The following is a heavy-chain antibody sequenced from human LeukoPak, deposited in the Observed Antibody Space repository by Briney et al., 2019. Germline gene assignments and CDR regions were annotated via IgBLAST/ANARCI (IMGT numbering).Heavy chain of an antibody. V-gene: IGHV4-59*01. CDR1: GGSISSCY. J-gene: IGHJ6*02. D-gene: IGHD2-2*01. CDR3: ARLKFISTTCPSRYVMDV. Sequence: SETLSLTCSVSGGSISSCYWSWVRQSPGKGLEFIGYIYHSGSTNYNPSLKSRVTISVDTSKDQFSLNLTSVTAADTAVYYCARLKFISTTCPSRYVMDVWGQGTTVTVSS. CDR2: IYHSGST.